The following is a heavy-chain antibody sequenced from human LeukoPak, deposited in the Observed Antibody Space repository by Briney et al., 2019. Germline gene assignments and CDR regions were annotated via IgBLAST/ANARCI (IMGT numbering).Heavy chain of an antibody. D-gene: IGHD3-22*01. CDR1: GYTFNSYC. J-gene: IGHJ4*02. CDR3: ARPLASGDSSGYEVYY. V-gene: IGHV5-51*01. CDR2: IHPGDSKT. Sequence: GESLKISCKASGYTFNSYCIAWVRQMPGKGLEWMGIIHPGDSKTTYSPSFQGQVTISADKSISTAYLQWSSLKASDTAMYYCARPLASGDSSGYEVYYWGQGTLVTVSS.